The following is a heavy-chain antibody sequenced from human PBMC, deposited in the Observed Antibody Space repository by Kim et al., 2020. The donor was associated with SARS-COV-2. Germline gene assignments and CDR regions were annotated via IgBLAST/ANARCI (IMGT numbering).Heavy chain of an antibody. CDR2: ISAYNGNT. D-gene: IGHD3-10*01. Sequence: ASVKVSCKASGYTFTSYGISWVRQAPGQGLEWMGWISAYNGNTNYAQKLQGRVTMTTDTSTSTAYMELRSLRSDDTAVYYCARDDMVRGVIILRAFDIWGQGTMVTVSS. CDR1: GYTFTSYG. V-gene: IGHV1-18*01. CDR3: ARDDMVRGVIILRAFDI. J-gene: IGHJ3*02.